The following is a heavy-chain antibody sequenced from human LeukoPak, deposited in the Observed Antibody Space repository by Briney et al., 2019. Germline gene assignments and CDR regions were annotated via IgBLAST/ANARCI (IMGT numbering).Heavy chain of an antibody. D-gene: IGHD3-10*01. CDR2: IYYTGSV. V-gene: IGHV4-31*03. CDR3: ARDHSYYFGSQTSTLDV. Sequence: PSETLSLTCTISGASISTGGFYWTWIRQPPGEGLEWIGYIYYTGSVDYNASLKIRLTISLDTSKNRFSLKLNSVTAADTAVYYCARDHSYYFGSQTSTLDVWGQGTAVTVSS. J-gene: IGHJ6*02. CDR1: GASISTGGFY.